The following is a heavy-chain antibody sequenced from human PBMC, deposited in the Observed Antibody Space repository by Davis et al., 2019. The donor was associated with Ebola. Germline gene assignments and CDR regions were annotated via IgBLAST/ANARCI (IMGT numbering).Heavy chain of an antibody. CDR2: IIPMFGTA. D-gene: IGHD3-22*01. Sequence: SVKVSCKASGGTFSSYAISWVRQAPGQGLEWMGGIIPMFGTANYAQKFQGRVTITADESTSTAYMELSSLRSEDTAVYYCARGNYYDSSGYLYYWGQGTLVTVSS. V-gene: IGHV1-69*13. CDR3: ARGNYYDSSGYLYY. J-gene: IGHJ4*02. CDR1: GGTFSSYA.